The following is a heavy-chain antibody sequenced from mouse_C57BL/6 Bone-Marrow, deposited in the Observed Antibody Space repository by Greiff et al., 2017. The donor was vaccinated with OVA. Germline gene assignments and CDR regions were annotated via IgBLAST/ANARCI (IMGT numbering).Heavy chain of an antibody. CDR3: ARHPHYYAMDY. V-gene: IGHV1-55*01. CDR1: GYTFTSYW. Sequence: QVQLQQPGAELVKPGASVKMSCKASGYTFTSYWITWVKQRPGQGPEWIGDIYPGSGSTNYNEKFKSKATLTVDTSSSTAYMQLSSLTSEDSAVYYCARHPHYYAMDYWGQGTSVTVSS. J-gene: IGHJ4*01. CDR2: IYPGSGST.